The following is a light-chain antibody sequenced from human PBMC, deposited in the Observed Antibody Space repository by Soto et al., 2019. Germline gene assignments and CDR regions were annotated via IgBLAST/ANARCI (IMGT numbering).Light chain of an antibody. CDR3: QQYGSSPT. J-gene: IGKJ1*01. CDR2: GAS. V-gene: IGKV3-20*01. Sequence: EIVLTQSPGTLALSPGERATLSCRAIQSVSSSYLASYQQKPGQAPRLLIYGASSRATGIPDRFSGSGSGTDFNLTISRLEPEDFAVYYCQQYGSSPTFGQGTKVDI. CDR1: QSVSSSY.